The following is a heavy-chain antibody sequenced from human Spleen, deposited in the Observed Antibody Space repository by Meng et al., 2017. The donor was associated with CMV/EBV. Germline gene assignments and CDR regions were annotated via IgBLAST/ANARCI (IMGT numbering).Heavy chain of an antibody. V-gene: IGHV4-34*01. J-gene: IGHJ4*02. Sequence: GPGLLEPSESLSLPCASYGGSLRGYYWSWIRQPPGKGLEWIGEINHSGSTNYNPSLKSRVTISVDTSKNQFSLKLSSVTAADTAVYYCARGSSVAGTWYFDYWGQGTLVTVSS. D-gene: IGHD6-19*01. CDR1: GGSLRGYY. CDR3: ARGSSVAGTWYFDY. CDR2: INHSGST.